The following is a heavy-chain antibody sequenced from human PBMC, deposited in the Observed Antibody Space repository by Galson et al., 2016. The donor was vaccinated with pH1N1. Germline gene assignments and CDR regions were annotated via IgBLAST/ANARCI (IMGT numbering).Heavy chain of an antibody. J-gene: IGHJ6*02. D-gene: IGHD1-26*01. Sequence: SLRLSCAASGLTFSNYGMHWVRQAPGKGLEWVAVIWFDGRHKYYADSVKGRFTISRDNSKNTLYLQMNSLRGEDTAMYYCAKVWGPYSGNFPFNNYYTLDVWGQGTKVTVSS. CDR3: AKVWGPYSGNFPFNNYYTLDV. V-gene: IGHV3-33*06. CDR1: GLTFSNYG. CDR2: IWFDGRHK.